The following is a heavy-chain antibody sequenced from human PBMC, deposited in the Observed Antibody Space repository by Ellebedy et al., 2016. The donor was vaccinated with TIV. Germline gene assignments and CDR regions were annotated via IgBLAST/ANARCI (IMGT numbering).Heavy chain of an antibody. D-gene: IGHD2-2*01. CDR1: GFTFSNYA. CDR3: AKGRLVPFEGWFDP. V-gene: IGHV3-23*01. J-gene: IGHJ5*02. Sequence: PGGSLRLSCAASGFTFSNYAMSWVRQAPGKGLEWVAHISGSGLSTYYADSVKGRFTISRDNSKITLYLQMNSLRAEDTAVYYWAKGRLVPFEGWFDPWGQGTLVTVSS. CDR2: ISGSGLST.